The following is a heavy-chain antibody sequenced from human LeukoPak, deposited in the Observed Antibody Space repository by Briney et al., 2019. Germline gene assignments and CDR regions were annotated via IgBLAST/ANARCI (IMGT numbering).Heavy chain of an antibody. D-gene: IGHD2-8*01. V-gene: IGHV3-30*02. CDR2: IRYDGTKI. CDR3: ARGPTNGQAFDY. J-gene: IGHJ4*02. Sequence: GGSLRLSCAASGFAFSTSAMHWVRQAPGKRLEWVTFIRYDGTKIFYADSVKGRFTISRDNAKNTLYLQLSSLRAEDTAVYYCARGPTNGQAFDYWGQGTLVSVSS. CDR1: GFAFSTSA.